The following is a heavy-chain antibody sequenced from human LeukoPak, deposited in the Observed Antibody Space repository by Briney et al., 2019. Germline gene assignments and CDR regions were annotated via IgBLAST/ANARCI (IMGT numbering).Heavy chain of an antibody. V-gene: IGHV4-4*07. CDR1: GGSISSYY. D-gene: IGHD1-26*01. J-gene: IGHJ4*02. CDR3: ARDGGVGAQYYFDY. CDR2: LYTSGST. Sequence: SETLSLTCRVSGGSISSYYWSWIRQPAGKGLEWIGRLYTSGSTNYNPSLKSRVTMSVDTSKNQFSLKLSSVTAADTAVYYCARDGGVGAQYYFDYWGQGTLVTVSS.